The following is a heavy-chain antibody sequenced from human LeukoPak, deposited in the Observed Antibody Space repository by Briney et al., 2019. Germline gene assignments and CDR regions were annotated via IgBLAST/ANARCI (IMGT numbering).Heavy chain of an antibody. D-gene: IGHD4-17*01. CDR1: GFTFGSYG. J-gene: IGHJ4*02. V-gene: IGHV3-30*02. Sequence: QTGGSLRLSCAASGFTFGSYGMHWVRQAPGKGLDWVAFVRYDGNNPYYSASVKGRFTISRDNSKNTVLLQMNNLRLEDAAVYYCAGGSRYGDYPYYCDFWGQGTLVTVSS. CDR2: VRYDGNNP. CDR3: AGGSRYGDYPYYCDF.